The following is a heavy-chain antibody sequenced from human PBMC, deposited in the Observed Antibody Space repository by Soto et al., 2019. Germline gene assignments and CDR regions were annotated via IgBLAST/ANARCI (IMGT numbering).Heavy chain of an antibody. CDR2: IIPIFGTA. CDR3: ARQGRDSKDSGTLPDY. J-gene: IGHJ4*02. D-gene: IGHD3-22*01. Sequence: QVQLVQSGAEVKKPGSSVKVSCKASGGTFSSYAISWVRQAPGQGLERMGGIIPIFGTANYAQKFQGRVKITADESTSKAYMELSSLRAEDTAVYYCARQGRDSKDSGTLPDYWGQGTLVTVSS. CDR1: GGTFSSYA. V-gene: IGHV1-69*12.